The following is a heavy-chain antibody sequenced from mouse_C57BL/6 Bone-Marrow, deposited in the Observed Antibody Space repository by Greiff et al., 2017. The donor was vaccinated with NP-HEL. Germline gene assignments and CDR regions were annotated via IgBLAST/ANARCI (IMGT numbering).Heavy chain of an antibody. CDR1: GYTFTSYG. V-gene: IGHV1-81*01. Sequence: QVQLQQSGAELARPGASVKLSCKASGYTFTSYGISWVKQRTGQGLEWIGEIYPRSGNTYYNEKFKGKATLTADKSSSTASMELRSLPSEDSAVYFCARYPLGGLRAWFAYWGQGTLVTVSA. J-gene: IGHJ3*01. D-gene: IGHD2-4*01. CDR2: IYPRSGNT. CDR3: ARYPLGGLRAWFAY.